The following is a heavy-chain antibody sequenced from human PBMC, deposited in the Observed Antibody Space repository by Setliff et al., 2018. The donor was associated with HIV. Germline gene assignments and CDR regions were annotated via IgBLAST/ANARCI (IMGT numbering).Heavy chain of an antibody. V-gene: IGHV3-30*02. Sequence: PGGSLRLSCAASGFTFSTYGMQWVRQAPGKGLEWVAFIRYDGSNQYYADSVKGRFTISRDNSKNTLYLQMNSLRAEDTAVYYCAKDRYYDSSGSPFDYWGQGTQVTVSS. J-gene: IGHJ4*02. D-gene: IGHD3-22*01. CDR1: GFTFSTYG. CDR2: IRYDGSNQ. CDR3: AKDRYYDSSGSPFDY.